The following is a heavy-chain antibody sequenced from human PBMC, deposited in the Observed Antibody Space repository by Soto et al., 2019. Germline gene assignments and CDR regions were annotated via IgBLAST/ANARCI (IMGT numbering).Heavy chain of an antibody. V-gene: IGHV1-46*01. CDR2: INPSGGST. CDR3: ARDNVRVVPAAMNYYYYVMDV. Sequence: ASVKVSCKASGYTFTSYYMHWVRQAPGQGLEWMGIINPSGGSTSYAQKFQGRVTMTRDTSTSTVYMELSSLRSEDTAVYYCARDNVRVVPAAMNYYYYVMDVWGQGTTVTVSS. D-gene: IGHD2-2*01. CDR1: GYTFTSYY. J-gene: IGHJ6*02.